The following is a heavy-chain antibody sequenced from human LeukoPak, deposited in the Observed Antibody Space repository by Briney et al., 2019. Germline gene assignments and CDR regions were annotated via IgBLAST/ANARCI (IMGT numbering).Heavy chain of an antibody. CDR1: GFTFSSYS. D-gene: IGHD3-16*02. CDR2: ISSSSSYI. Sequence: GGSLRLSCAASGFTFSSYSMNWVRQAPGKGLEWVSSISSSSSYIYYADSVKGRFTISRDNAKNSLYLQMNSLRAEDTAVYYCARDQVPYDYVWGSYRPPSHFDYWGQGTLVTVSS. J-gene: IGHJ4*02. V-gene: IGHV3-21*01. CDR3: ARDQVPYDYVWGSYRPPSHFDY.